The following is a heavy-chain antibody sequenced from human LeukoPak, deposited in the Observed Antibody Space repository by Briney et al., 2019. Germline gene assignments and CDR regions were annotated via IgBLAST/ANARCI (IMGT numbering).Heavy chain of an antibody. CDR3: ARRGSIAVAGTSSYYYYMDV. CDR1: GYTFTSYY. CDR2: INPSGGST. Sequence: ASVKVSCKASGYTFTSYYMHWVRQAPGQGLEWMGIINPSGGSTSYARKFQGRVTMTRDMSTSTVYMELSSLRSEDTAVYYCARRGSIAVAGTSSYYYYMDVWGKGTTVTVSS. V-gene: IGHV1-46*01. J-gene: IGHJ6*03. D-gene: IGHD6-19*01.